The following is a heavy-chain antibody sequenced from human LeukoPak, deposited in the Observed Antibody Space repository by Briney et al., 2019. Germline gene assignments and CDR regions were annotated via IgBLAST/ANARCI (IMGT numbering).Heavy chain of an antibody. J-gene: IGHJ6*03. V-gene: IGHV3-21*01. CDR2: ISSSSSYI. CDR1: GFTFSSYS. D-gene: IGHD3-16*02. Sequence: TGGSLRPSCAASGFTFSSYSMNWVRQAPGKGLEWVSSISSSSSYIYYADSVKGRFTISRDNAKNSLYLQMNSLRAEDTAVYYCARTPRSYDYVWGSYRPNYYYYMDVWGKGTTVTVSS. CDR3: ARTPRSYDYVWGSYRPNYYYYMDV.